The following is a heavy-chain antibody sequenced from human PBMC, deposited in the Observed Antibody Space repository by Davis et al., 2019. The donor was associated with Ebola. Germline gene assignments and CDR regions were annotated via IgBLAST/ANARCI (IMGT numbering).Heavy chain of an antibody. V-gene: IGHV4-34*01. CDR1: GGSFTDYY. J-gene: IGHJ6*02. CDR3: ARGKPLGHIVLLPATSNYGMDV. D-gene: IGHD2-2*01. CDR2: INHSGST. Sequence: MPSETLSPTCAVHGGSFTDYYWNWIRQLPGKGLEWIGEINHSGSTNYNPSLKSRVTVSIDTSKNQFSLKLNSVTAADTPVYYCARGKPLGHIVLLPATSNYGMDVWGQGTTVTVSS.